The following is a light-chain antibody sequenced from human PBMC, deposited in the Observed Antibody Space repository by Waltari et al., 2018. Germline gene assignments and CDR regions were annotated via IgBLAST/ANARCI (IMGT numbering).Light chain of an antibody. CDR1: SGLDVDMYR. CDR3: LIWHNSAWV. V-gene: IGLV5-45*01. CDR2: YQSDSDK. Sequence: QAVLTQPASLSASPGASASLPCTLRSGLDVDMYRIYWYQQKPGSPPRLPLRYQSDSDKQQGSGVPSRFSGSKDASANAGILVISGLQSEDEAEYYCLIWHNSAWVFGGGTKLTVL. J-gene: IGLJ3*02.